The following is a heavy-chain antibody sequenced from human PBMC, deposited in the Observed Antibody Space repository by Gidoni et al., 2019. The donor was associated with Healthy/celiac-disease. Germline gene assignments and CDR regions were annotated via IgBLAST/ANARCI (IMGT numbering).Heavy chain of an antibody. J-gene: IGHJ4*02. Sequence: QVQLVQSGAEVKKPGASVKVSCKASGYTFTGYDLHWVRQAPGQGLEWMGGINPNSGCTNDAQKFQGRVTMTMDPSISTAYMELSRLRSADTAVYYCARGGTWDALDYWGQGTLVTVSS. V-gene: IGHV1-2*02. D-gene: IGHD1-7*01. CDR3: ARGGTWDALDY. CDR2: INPNSGCT. CDR1: GYTFTGYD.